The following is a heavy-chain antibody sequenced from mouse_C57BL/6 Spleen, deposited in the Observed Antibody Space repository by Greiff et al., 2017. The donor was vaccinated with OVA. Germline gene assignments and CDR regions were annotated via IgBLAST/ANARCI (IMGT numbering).Heavy chain of an antibody. J-gene: IGHJ4*01. D-gene: IGHD1-1*01. CDR1: GYSFTGYY. V-gene: IGHV1-42*01. CDR3: ARYGLLLLRGAMDY. CDR2: INPSTGGT. Sequence: VQLKQSGPELVKPGASVKISCKASGYSFTGYYMNWVKQSPEKSLEWIGEINPSTGGTTYNQKFKAKATLTVDKSSSTAYMQLKSLTSEDSAVYYCARYGLLLLRGAMDYWGQGASVTVST.